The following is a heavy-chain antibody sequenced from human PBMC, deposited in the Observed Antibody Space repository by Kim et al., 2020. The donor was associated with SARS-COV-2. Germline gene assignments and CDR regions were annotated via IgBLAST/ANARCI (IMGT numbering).Heavy chain of an antibody. J-gene: IGHJ6*02. Sequence: AGSVEGQLTISRDTSKNTLYLHMNSLRVEDTAVYYCAKGVNSGWRYGMDGWGQGTTVTVSS. CDR3: AKGVNSGWRYGMDG. D-gene: IGHD6-19*01. V-gene: IGHV3-23*01.